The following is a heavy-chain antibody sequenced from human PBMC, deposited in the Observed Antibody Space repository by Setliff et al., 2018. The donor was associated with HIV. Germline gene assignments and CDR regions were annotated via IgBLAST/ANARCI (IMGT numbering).Heavy chain of an antibody. D-gene: IGHD3-22*01. V-gene: IGHV4-61*09. CDR2: IYTSGST. Sequence: PSETLSLTCTVSGGSISSGSFYWSWIRQPAGKGLEWSGHIYTSGSTDYNPSLKSRVSISVDTSKNQFSLKLSSVTAADTAVYYCARASTMIVVVIKGFDIWGQGTMVTVSS. CDR1: GGSISSGSFY. J-gene: IGHJ3*02. CDR3: ARASTMIVVVIKGFDI.